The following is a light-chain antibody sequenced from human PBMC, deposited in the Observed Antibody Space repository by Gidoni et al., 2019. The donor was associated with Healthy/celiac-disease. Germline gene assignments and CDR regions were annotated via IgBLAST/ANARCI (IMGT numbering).Light chain of an antibody. Sequence: QSVLTQPPSVSGAPGQRVTISCTGSSSNIGAGYDVNWDQQLPGTAPKLLIYGNSNRPSGVPDRFSGSKSGTSASLAITGLQAEDEADYYCQSYDSSLSGSNVFGTGTKVTVL. V-gene: IGLV1-40*01. CDR3: QSYDSSLSGSNV. J-gene: IGLJ1*01. CDR1: SSNIGAGYD. CDR2: GNS.